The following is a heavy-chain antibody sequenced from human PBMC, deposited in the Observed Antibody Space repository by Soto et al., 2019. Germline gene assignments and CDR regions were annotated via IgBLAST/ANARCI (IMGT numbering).Heavy chain of an antibody. Sequence: QVQLHQSGPGLVKPSETLSLTCSVSGASITNYYWTWIRQSPGKGLEWIGYISYGGTRFYNSSLKGRVTVSVDISTNQFSLTFNPVTAADTAVYYCAMYSGHRNHYWGEGTLVIVPS. CDR2: ISYGGTR. CDR3: AMYSGHRNHY. J-gene: IGHJ4*02. CDR1: GASITNYY. D-gene: IGHD2-8*01. V-gene: IGHV4-59*01.